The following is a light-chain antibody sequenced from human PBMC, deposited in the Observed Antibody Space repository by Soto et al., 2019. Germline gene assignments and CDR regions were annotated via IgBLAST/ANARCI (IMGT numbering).Light chain of an antibody. Sequence: EIVLKQSPATLSLSPGERATLSHGASQYIDTDLAWYQQKPGQAPRLLIYDASARATGIPGRFSGSGSGTDFTLTITSLETEDSAVYYCQRRSNDWSQITFGRGTRLEIK. CDR1: QYIDTD. CDR2: DAS. V-gene: IGKV3-11*01. J-gene: IGKJ5*01. CDR3: QRRSNDWSQIT.